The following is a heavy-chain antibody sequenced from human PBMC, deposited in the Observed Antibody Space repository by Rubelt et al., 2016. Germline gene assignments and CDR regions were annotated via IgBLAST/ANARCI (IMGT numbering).Heavy chain of an antibody. J-gene: IGHJ1*01. CDR1: GYSFTSYW. Sequence: EVQLVQSGAGVKKPGESLKISCKGSGYSFTSYWVGWVRQMPGKGLEWMGIIYPDDSDTRYSPSFQGQVTISAAKSTRTPYLQWNCLKASDTAFYSWARQRWDSWGQGTLVVVSS. D-gene: IGHD4-23*01. CDR3: ARQRWDS. CDR2: IYPDDSDT. V-gene: IGHV5-51*01.